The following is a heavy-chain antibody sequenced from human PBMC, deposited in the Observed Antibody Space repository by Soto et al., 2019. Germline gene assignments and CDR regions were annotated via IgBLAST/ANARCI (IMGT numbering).Heavy chain of an antibody. CDR1: GYTVTSYA. V-gene: IGHV1-3*01. CDR3: ARGGDFWSGYYFVY. Sequence: GASVQVSCKASGYTVTSYAMHGVRQAPGQRLEWMGWINAANGNTNYSQKFQGRVTITRDTSASTAYMALSSLRSEDTAVYYCARGGDFWSGYYFVYWGQGTLVTVSS. CDR2: INAANGNT. D-gene: IGHD3-3*01. J-gene: IGHJ4*02.